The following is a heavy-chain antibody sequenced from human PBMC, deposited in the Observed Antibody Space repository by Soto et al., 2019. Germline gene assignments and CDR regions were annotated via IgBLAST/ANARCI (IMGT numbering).Heavy chain of an antibody. CDR2: IYYSGST. V-gene: IGHV4-31*03. D-gene: IGHD4-4*01. J-gene: IGHJ6*02. CDR3: ARATDYYYYAMDV. CDR1: RGSISGGGYY. Sequence: QVQLQESGPGLVKPSQTLSLTCTVSRGSISGGGYYWSWIRQHPGKGLEWIGYIYYSGSTSYNPSLKSRVTISVDTSKNQFSLKLSSVTAADTAVYYCARATDYYYYAMDVWGQGTTVTVSS.